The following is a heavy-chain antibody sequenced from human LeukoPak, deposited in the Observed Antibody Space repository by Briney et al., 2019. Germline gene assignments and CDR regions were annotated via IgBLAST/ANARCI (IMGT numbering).Heavy chain of an antibody. J-gene: IGHJ4*02. CDR3: ARLSLYYYDSSGYHDY. CDR1: GGSLSSYY. D-gene: IGHD3-22*01. V-gene: IGHV4-59*08. Sequence: SETLSLTCTVSGGSLSSYYWSRIRQPPGKGLEWIGYIYYSGSTNYNPSLKSRVTISVDTSKNQFSLKLSSVTAADTAVYYCARLSLYYYDSSGYHDYWGQGTLVTVSS. CDR2: IYYSGST.